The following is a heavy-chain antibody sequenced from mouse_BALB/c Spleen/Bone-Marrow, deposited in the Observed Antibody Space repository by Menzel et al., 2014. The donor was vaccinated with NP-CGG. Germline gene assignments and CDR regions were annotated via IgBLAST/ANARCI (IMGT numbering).Heavy chain of an antibody. CDR1: GFTFNTYA. V-gene: IGHV10-1*02. CDR3: VSHGSWFAY. CDR2: IRSKSNNYAT. J-gene: IGHJ3*01. Sequence: EVHLVESGGGLVQPKGSLKLSCAASGFTFNTYAMNWVRQAPGKGLEWVARIRSKSNNYATYYADSVKDRFTISRDDSQSMLYLQMNNLKTEDTAMYYCVSHGSWFAYWGQATLVTVSA.